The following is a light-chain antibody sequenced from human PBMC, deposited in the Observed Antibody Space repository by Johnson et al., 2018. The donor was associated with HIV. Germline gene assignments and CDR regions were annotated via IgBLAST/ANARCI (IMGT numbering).Light chain of an antibody. V-gene: IGLV1-51*02. CDR3: GTWDTSLRAFV. Sequence: QSALTQPPSVSAAPGQKVTISCSGSSSNIGNNYVSWYQQLPGTAPKLLIYENNKRPLGIPDRFSGSKSGTSATLGITGLQTGDEADFYCGTWDTSLRAFVFGTGTKVTV. CDR2: ENN. CDR1: SSNIGNNY. J-gene: IGLJ1*01.